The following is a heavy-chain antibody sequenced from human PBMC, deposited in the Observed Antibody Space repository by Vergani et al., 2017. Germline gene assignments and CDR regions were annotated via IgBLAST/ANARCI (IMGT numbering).Heavy chain of an antibody. V-gene: IGHV3-30*18. J-gene: IGHJ6*03. CDR3: AKDAMAARPDGLYYCYMDV. Sequence: QVQLVESGGGVVQPGRSLRLSCAASGFTFSSYGMHWVRQAPGKGLEWVAVISYDGSNKYYADSVKGRFTISRDNSKNTLYLQMNSLRAEDTAVYYCAKDAMAARPDGLYYCYMDVWGK. CDR2: ISYDGSNK. CDR1: GFTFSSYG. D-gene: IGHD6-6*01.